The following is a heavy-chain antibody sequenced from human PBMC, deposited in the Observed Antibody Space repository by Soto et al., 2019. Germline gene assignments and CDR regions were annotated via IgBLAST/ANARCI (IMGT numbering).Heavy chain of an antibody. Sequence: QVQLVQSGAEVKKPGASVKVSCKASGYTFTSYYMHWVRQAPGQGLEWMGIINPSGGSTSYAQKCQGRDTMTRATSTSTFYMELSSLRSEDTAVYYCARVYCSGGSCYSVDYWGQGTLVTVSS. D-gene: IGHD2-15*01. CDR1: GYTFTSYY. CDR2: INPSGGST. J-gene: IGHJ4*02. V-gene: IGHV1-46*03. CDR3: ARVYCSGGSCYSVDY.